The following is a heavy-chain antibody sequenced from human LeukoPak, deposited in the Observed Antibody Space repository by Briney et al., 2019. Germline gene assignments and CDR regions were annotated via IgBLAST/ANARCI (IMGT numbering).Heavy chain of an antibody. CDR1: GGSISSHY. CDR2: IYYSGST. J-gene: IGHJ3*02. D-gene: IGHD3-3*01. Sequence: PSETLSLTCTVSGGSISSHYWSWIRQPPGKGLEWIGYIYYSGSTNYNPSLKSRVTISVDTSKNQFSLKLSSVTAADTAVYYCARDRGDYDFWRGYYLSAFDIWGQGTMVTVSS. V-gene: IGHV4-59*11. CDR3: ARDRGDYDFWRGYYLSAFDI.